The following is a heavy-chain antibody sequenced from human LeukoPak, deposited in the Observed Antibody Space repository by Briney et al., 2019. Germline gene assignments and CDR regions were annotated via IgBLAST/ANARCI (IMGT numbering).Heavy chain of an antibody. J-gene: IGHJ6*02. CDR2: ISYDGSNK. D-gene: IGHD3-9*01. CDR3: AKGKVGVGYYDILYGMDV. CDR1: GFTFSSYG. V-gene: IGHV3-30*18. Sequence: GGSLRLSCAASGFTFSSYGMHWVRQAPGKGLEWVAVISYDGSNKYYADSVKGRFTISRDNSKNTLYLQMNSLRAEDTAVYYCAKGKVGVGYYDILYGMDVWGQGTTVTVSS.